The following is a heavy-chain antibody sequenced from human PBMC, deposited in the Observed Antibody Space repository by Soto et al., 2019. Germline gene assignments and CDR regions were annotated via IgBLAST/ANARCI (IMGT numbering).Heavy chain of an antibody. CDR3: AKDILFVRSIAAAETLDY. Sequence: EVQLLESGGGLVQPGGSLRLSCAASGFTFSSYAMSWVRQAPGKGLEWVSAISGSGGSTYYADSVKGRFTISRDNSKNTLYLQMNSLRAEDTAVYYCAKDILFVRSIAAAETLDYWGQGNLVTVSS. J-gene: IGHJ4*02. CDR2: ISGSGGST. V-gene: IGHV3-23*01. CDR1: GFTFSSYA. D-gene: IGHD6-13*01.